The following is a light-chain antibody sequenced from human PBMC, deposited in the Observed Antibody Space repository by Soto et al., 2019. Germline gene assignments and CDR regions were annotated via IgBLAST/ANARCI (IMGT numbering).Light chain of an antibody. J-gene: IGKJ1*01. CDR2: GAS. Sequence: VMTQAPATLSVSPGERATLSCRSSQTINNNVAWYQLKDGQVPRLVIYGASSRATDIPARFSGSRSGTEFTLTISSLQSEEFAEYHCQQYNIRAQTFGEGTKWIS. CDR3: QQYNIRAQT. CDR1: QTINNN. V-gene: IGKV3-15*01.